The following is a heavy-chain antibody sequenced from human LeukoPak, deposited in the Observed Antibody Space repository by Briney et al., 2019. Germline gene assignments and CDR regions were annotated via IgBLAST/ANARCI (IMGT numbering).Heavy chain of an antibody. CDR1: GFTFSSYW. Sequence: GGSLRLSCAASGFTFSSYWMHWVRQAPGKGLVWVSRINSDGSSITYADSVKGRYTISRDNAKNTLYLQMNSLRVEDTAVYYCAREGRVSGYDFDCWGQGTLVTVSS. V-gene: IGHV3-74*03. D-gene: IGHD5-12*01. CDR3: AREGRVSGYDFDC. J-gene: IGHJ4*02. CDR2: INSDGSSI.